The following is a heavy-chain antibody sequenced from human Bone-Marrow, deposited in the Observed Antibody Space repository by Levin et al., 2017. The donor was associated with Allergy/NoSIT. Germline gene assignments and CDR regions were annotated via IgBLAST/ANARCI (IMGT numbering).Heavy chain of an antibody. J-gene: IGHJ5*02. D-gene: IGHD6-19*01. Sequence: SETLSLTCAVSGGSISSGGYPWSWIRQPPGKGLEWIGHIYHSGSTYYNPSLKSRVTISVDRSKNQFSLKLNSVTAADTAVYYCAREYSSGWVNWFDPWGQGTLVTVSS. V-gene: IGHV4-30-2*01. CDR3: AREYSSGWVNWFDP. CDR1: GGSISSGGYP. CDR2: IYHSGST.